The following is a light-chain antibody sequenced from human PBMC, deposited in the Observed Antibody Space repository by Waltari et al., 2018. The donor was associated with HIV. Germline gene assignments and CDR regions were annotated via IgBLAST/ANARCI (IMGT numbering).Light chain of an antibody. CDR1: SSNIGNNT. V-gene: IGLV1-44*01. J-gene: IGLJ1*01. Sequence: QSVLTQPPSASGTPGQRVTLPGSGSSSNIGNNTVNLYQQLPGTAPKLLIYSNNQRPSGVPDRFSGSKSGTSASLAISGLQSEDEADYYCAAWDDSLNGFYVFGTGTKVTVL. CDR2: SNN. CDR3: AAWDDSLNGFYV.